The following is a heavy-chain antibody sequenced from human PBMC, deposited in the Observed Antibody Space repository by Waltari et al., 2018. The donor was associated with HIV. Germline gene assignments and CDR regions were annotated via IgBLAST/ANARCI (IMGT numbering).Heavy chain of an antibody. D-gene: IGHD2-15*01. CDR3: ARGRGGGGSSGNWFDP. CDR2: IYYSGST. Sequence: QVQLQESGPGQMKPSETLSLTCTVSGCSISNHFWSWIRQPPGKGLEWLGYIYYSGSTNYNPSLKSRVTISVDTSKSQFSLKLSSVTAADTAVYYCARGRGGGGSSGNWFDPWGQGTLVTVSS. CDR1: GCSISNHF. V-gene: IGHV4-59*11. J-gene: IGHJ5*02.